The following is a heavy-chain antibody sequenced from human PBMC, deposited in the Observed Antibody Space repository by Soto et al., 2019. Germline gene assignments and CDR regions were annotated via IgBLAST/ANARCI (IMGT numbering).Heavy chain of an antibody. V-gene: IGHV4-31*03. CDR3: ARDRITIFGVASLDYYYYYGMDV. CDR2: IYYSGST. D-gene: IGHD3-3*01. J-gene: IGHJ6*02. Sequence: TLSLTCTVSGGSIRSGGYYWSWIRQHPGKGLEWIGYIYYSGSTYYNPSLKSRVTISVDTSKNQFSLKLSSVTAADTAVYYCARDRITIFGVASLDYYYYYGMDVWGQGTTVTVSS. CDR1: GGSIRSGGYY.